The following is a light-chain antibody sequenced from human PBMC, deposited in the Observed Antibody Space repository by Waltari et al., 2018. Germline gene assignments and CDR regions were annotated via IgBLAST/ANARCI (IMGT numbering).Light chain of an antibody. V-gene: IGKV1-16*02. CDR3: QQLKSYPLT. J-gene: IGKJ4*01. CDR1: QDMSKS. CDR2: DAS. Sequence: DIQLTQSPSSLSASVGDRVTITCRASQDMSKSLAWFQQKPGKAPKPLISDASTLQSGVPSKFTGSGSGTDFTFTISSLQPEDYGTYYCQQLKSYPLTFGGGTKVEIK.